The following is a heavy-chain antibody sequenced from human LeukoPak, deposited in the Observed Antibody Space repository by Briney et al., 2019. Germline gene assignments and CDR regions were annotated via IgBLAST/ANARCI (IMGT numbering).Heavy chain of an antibody. V-gene: IGHV1-46*01. J-gene: IGHJ6*02. CDR3: ARGGYSRSYYYYYGMDV. CDR1: GYTFTSYY. D-gene: IGHD5-18*01. CDR2: INPSGGST. Sequence: ASVKVSCKASGYTFTSYYMHWVRQAPGQGLEWMGIINPSGGSTSYAQKFQGRVTMTRDTSTSTVYMELSSLRSEDTAVYYCARGGYSRSYYYYYGMDVWGQGTTVTVSS.